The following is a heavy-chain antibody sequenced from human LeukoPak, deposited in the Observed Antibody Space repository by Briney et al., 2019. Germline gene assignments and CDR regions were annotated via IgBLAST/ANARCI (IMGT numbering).Heavy chain of an antibody. CDR2: ISSSGSTI. CDR3: ARDWDYDYVWGSYRSPLYFDY. Sequence: GGSLRLSCAASGFTFSDYYMSWIRQAPGKGLEWVSYISSSGSTIYYADSAKGRFTISRDNAKNSLYLRMNSLRAEDTAVYYCARDWDYDYVWGSYRSPLYFDYWGQGTLVTVSS. V-gene: IGHV3-11*04. D-gene: IGHD3-16*02. CDR1: GFTFSDYY. J-gene: IGHJ4*02.